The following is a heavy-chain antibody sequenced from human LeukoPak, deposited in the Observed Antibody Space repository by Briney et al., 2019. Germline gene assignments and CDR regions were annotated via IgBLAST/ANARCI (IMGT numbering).Heavy chain of an antibody. CDR3: ASDRSYFGV. D-gene: IGHD3-16*01. CDR2: IKIDGTEK. J-gene: IGHJ4*02. V-gene: IGHV3-7*05. Sequence: AGGSLRLSCAASGFTFSSYWMHWVRHAPRKGLGWVAKIKIDGTEKYYVDSVKGRFTISRDNAKNSLYLQMNSLRAEDTAVYYCASDRSYFGVWGQGTLVTVSS. CDR1: GFTFSSYW.